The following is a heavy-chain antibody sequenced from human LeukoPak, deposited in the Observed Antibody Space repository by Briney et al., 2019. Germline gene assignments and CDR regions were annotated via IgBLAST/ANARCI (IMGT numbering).Heavy chain of an antibody. CDR2: MNPNSGNT. V-gene: IGHV1-8*01. CDR3: ARGDCSSTSCYDFYYYGIDV. Sequence: ASVKVSCKASGYTFTSYDINWVRQATGQGLEWMGWMNPNSGNTGYAQKFQGRVTMTRNTSISTAYMELSSLRSEDTAVYYCARGDCSSTSCYDFYYYGIDVWGQGTTVTVSS. CDR1: GYTFTSYD. D-gene: IGHD2-2*01. J-gene: IGHJ6*02.